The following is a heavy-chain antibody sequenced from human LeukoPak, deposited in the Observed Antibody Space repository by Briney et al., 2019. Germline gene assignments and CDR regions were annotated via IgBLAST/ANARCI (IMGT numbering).Heavy chain of an antibody. Sequence: ASVKVSCKASGYTFTGYYMHWVRQAPGQGLEWMGWINPNSGGTNYAQKFQGRVTMTRDTSISTAYMELSRLRSDDTAVYYCAREEGYDILTGYYSWFDPWGQGTLVTVSS. CDR1: GYTFTGYY. CDR3: AREEGYDILTGYYSWFDP. CDR2: INPNSGGT. D-gene: IGHD3-9*01. J-gene: IGHJ5*02. V-gene: IGHV1-2*02.